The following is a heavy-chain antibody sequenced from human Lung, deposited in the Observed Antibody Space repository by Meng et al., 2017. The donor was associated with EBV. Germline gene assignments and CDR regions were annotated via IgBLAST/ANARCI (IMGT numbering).Heavy chain of an antibody. CDR2: ISSSSSYI. CDR3: ARELRYDYIWGSYPNTDY. Sequence: EVQLVETGGGPVKPGGCRRLTWEACGHTFSSYSMNWVRQAPGKGLEWVSSISSSSSYIYYADSVKGRFTISRDNAKNSLYLQMISLRAEDTAVYYCARELRYDYIWGSYPNTDYWGPGTMVTVS. V-gene: IGHV3-21*01. CDR1: GHTFSSYS. J-gene: IGHJ4*02. D-gene: IGHD3-16*02.